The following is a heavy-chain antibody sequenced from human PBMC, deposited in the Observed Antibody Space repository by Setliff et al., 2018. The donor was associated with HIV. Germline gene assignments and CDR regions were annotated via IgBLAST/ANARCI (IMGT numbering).Heavy chain of an antibody. Sequence: GESLKISCKGSGYSFTSYWIGWVRQMPGKGLEWMGIIYPGDSDTRYSPSFRGQVTISADKSINAAYLQWSSLKASDTAMYYGARAAYNIVVVPSPGAFDIWGQGTMVTVSS. CDR2: IYPGDSDT. CDR1: GYSFTSYW. V-gene: IGHV5-51*01. J-gene: IGHJ3*02. D-gene: IGHD2-2*01. CDR3: ARAAYNIVVVPSPGAFDI.